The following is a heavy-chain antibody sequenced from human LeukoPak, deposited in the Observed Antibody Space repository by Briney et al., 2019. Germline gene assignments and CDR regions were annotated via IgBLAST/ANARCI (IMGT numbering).Heavy chain of an antibody. Sequence: ASVKVSCKASGYPFRSYVVHWLRQASGQSLEWIGWINPANGNTKYSRNFQGRVTITRDTSASVVYMELSSLRYEDTAVYYCARDGYDADGYLDYWGQRALVPVSS. CDR1: GYPFRSYV. CDR3: ARDGYDADGYLDY. D-gene: IGHD5-12*01. V-gene: IGHV1-3*01. J-gene: IGHJ4*02. CDR2: INPANGNT.